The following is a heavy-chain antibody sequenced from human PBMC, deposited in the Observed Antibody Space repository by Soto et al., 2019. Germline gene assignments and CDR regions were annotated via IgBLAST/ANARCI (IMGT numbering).Heavy chain of an antibody. CDR1: GGTFSSYA. CDR2: IIPIFGTA. D-gene: IGHD3-9*01. J-gene: IGHJ4*02. V-gene: IGHV1-69*13. Sequence: SVKVSCKASGGTFSSYAISWVRQAPGQGLEWMGGIIPIFGTANYAQKFQGRVTITADESTSTAYMELSSLRSEDTAVYYCARDNRPARDYDILTGYYPLLYWGQATLVTGSS. CDR3: ARDNRPARDYDILTGYYPLLY.